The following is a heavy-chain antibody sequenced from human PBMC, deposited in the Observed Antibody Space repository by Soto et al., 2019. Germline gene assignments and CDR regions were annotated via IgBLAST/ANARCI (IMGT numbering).Heavy chain of an antibody. D-gene: IGHD5-12*01. Sequence: GGSLRLSCAASGFTFSSYAMHWVRQAPGMGLEWVAVISYDGSNKYYADSVKGRFTISRDNSKNTLYLQMNSLRAEDTAVYYCARERWLQLRYYYYGMDVWGQGTTVTVSS. CDR2: ISYDGSNK. CDR1: GFTFSSYA. CDR3: ARERWLQLRYYYYGMDV. J-gene: IGHJ6*02. V-gene: IGHV3-30-3*01.